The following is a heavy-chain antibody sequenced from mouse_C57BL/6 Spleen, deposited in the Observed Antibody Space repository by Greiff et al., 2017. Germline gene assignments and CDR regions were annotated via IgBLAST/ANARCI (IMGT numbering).Heavy chain of an antibody. Sequence: VQLKESGPGLVKPSQSLSLTCSVTGYSITSGYYWNWIRQFPGNKLEWMGYISYDGSNNYNPSLKNRISITRDTSKNQFFLKWNSVTTEDTATYYCARDGDYDVSFDYWGQGTTLTVSS. CDR3: ARDGDYDVSFDY. CDR2: ISYDGSN. CDR1: GYSITSGYY. J-gene: IGHJ2*01. D-gene: IGHD2-4*01. V-gene: IGHV3-6*01.